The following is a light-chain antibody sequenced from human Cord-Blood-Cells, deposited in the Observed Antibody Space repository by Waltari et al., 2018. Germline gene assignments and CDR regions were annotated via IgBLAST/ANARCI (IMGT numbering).Light chain of an antibody. CDR2: AVS. CDR3: CSSAGSYTYVV. CDR1: SSDVGGSNY. J-gene: IGLJ2*01. Sequence: ALTQPRSVSGSPGQSVTISCTGTSSDVGGSNYVSCYQQHPGKAPKRMIYAVSKRPSGVPDRFSGSKSGNTASLTISGLQAEDEADSYCCSSAGSYTYVVFGGGTKLTVL. V-gene: IGLV2-11*01.